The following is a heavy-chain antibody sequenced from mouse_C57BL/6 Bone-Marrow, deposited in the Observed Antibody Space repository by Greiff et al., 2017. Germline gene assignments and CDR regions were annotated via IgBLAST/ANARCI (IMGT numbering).Heavy chain of an antibody. V-gene: IGHV5-6*01. CDR2: ISSGGSYT. CDR1: GFTFSSYG. Sequence: EVQLVESGGDLVKPGGSLKLSCAASGFTFSSYGMSWVRQTPDKRLEWVATISSGGSYTYYPDSVKGRFTISRDNAKNTLYLQMSSLKSEDTAMYYCARSGLLYYFDYWGQGTTLTVSS. CDR3: ARSGLLYYFDY. D-gene: IGHD2-3*01. J-gene: IGHJ2*01.